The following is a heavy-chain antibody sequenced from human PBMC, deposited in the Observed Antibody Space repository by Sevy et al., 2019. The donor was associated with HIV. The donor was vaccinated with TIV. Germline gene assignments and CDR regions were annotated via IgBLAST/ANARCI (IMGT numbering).Heavy chain of an antibody. Sequence: GGSLRLSCAASGFTFSSYAMSWVRQAPGKGLEWVSGISGSGGSTYYADSVKGRFTISRDNSKNTLYLQMNSLRAEDTAVYYCAKERWVPWGAYYFDYWGQGTLVTVSS. CDR3: AKERWVPWGAYYFDY. D-gene: IGHD4-17*01. V-gene: IGHV3-23*01. J-gene: IGHJ4*02. CDR1: GFTFSSYA. CDR2: ISGSGGST.